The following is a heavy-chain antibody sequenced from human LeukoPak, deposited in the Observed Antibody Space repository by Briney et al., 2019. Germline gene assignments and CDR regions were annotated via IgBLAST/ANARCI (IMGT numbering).Heavy chain of an antibody. CDR2: ISGSGGST. J-gene: IGHJ3*02. CDR3: AKSSLSSWYNAFDI. Sequence: GGSLRLSCAASGFTLSTYAMSWVRQAPGKGLEWVSAISGSGGSTYYADSVKGRFTISRDNSKNTLYLQMNSLRAEDTAVYYCAKSSLSSWYNAFDIWGQGTMVTVSS. CDR1: GFTLSTYA. D-gene: IGHD6-13*01. V-gene: IGHV3-23*01.